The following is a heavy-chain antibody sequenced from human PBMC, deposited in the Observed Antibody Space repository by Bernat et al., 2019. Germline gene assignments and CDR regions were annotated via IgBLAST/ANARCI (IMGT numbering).Heavy chain of an antibody. CDR3: ARLLALAAATPFDY. V-gene: IGHV4-39*01. D-gene: IGHD2-15*01. CDR1: GGSISSSSYY. Sequence: QLQLQESGPGLVKPSETLSLTCTVSGGSISSSSYYWGWIRQPPGKGLEWIGSIYYSGSTYYNPSLKSRVTISVDTSKNQFSLKLSSVTAADTAVYYRARLLALAAATPFDYWGQGTLVTVSS. J-gene: IGHJ4*02. CDR2: IYYSGST.